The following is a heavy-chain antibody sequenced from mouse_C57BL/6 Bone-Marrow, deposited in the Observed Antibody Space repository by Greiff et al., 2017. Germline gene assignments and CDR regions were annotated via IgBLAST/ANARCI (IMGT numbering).Heavy chain of an antibody. D-gene: IGHD2-1*01. CDR1: GYTFTSYG. J-gene: IGHJ4*01. Sequence: QVQLQQSGAELARPGASVKLSCKASGYTFTSYGISWVKQRTGQGLEWIGEIYPRSGNTYYNEKFKGKATLTADKSSSTAYMELRSLTSEDAAVYFCASGNYYAIDYWGQGTSVTVSS. V-gene: IGHV1-81*01. CDR2: IYPRSGNT. CDR3: ASGNYYAIDY.